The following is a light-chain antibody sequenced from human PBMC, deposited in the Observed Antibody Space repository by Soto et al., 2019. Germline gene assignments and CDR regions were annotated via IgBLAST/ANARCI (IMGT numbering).Light chain of an antibody. V-gene: IGKV3-15*01. Sequence: ETVLTQSPAILSVSLGERATFSCRASQSISSALAWYQQKPGQVPRLLIYGASTRATGIPARFSGSGSGTEFTLTISGLQSEDFAVYHCQQYNSWPHSFGQGTKLEI. CDR1: QSISSA. CDR2: GAS. CDR3: QQYNSWPHS. J-gene: IGKJ2*01.